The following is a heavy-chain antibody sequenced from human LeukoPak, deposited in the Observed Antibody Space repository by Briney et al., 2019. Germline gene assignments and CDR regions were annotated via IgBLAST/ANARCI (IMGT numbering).Heavy chain of an antibody. V-gene: IGHV4-59*08. CDR3: ARQRDGPFDY. CDR2: IYYSGST. CDR1: GGSISSYY. J-gene: IGHJ4*02. Sequence: SETLSLTCTVSGGSISSYYWSWIRQPPGKGLEWIGYIYYSGSTNYNPSLKSRVTISVDTSKNQFSLKLSSVTAADTAVYYCARQRDGPFDYWGQGTLVTVSS.